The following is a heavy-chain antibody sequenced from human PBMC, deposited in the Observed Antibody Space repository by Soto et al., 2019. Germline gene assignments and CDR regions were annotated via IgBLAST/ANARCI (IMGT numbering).Heavy chain of an antibody. CDR3: AREYYDILTGYYIPDY. CDR1: GGSISSGGDY. D-gene: IGHD3-9*01. CDR2: IYYSGST. J-gene: IGHJ4*02. V-gene: IGHV4-31*03. Sequence: SETLSLTCTVSGGSISSGGDYWSWIRQHPGKGLEWIGYIYYSGSTYYNPSLKSRITISVDTSKNQFSLKLSSVTAADTAVYYCAREYYDILTGYYIPDYWGQGTLVTVSS.